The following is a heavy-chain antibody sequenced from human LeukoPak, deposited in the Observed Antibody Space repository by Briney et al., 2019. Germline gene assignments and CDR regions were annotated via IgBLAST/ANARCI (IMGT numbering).Heavy chain of an antibody. CDR2: ISSSSSYI. Sequence: GGSLRLSCAASGFTFSSYSMNWVRQAPGKGLEWVSSISSSSSYIYYADSVKGRFTISRENSKNTLYLQMNSLRVEDTAVYYCAKGAVAGPTQRNYFQYWGQGTLVTVSS. J-gene: IGHJ4*02. CDR3: AKGAVAGPTQRNYFQY. CDR1: GFTFSSYS. V-gene: IGHV3-21*04. D-gene: IGHD6-19*01.